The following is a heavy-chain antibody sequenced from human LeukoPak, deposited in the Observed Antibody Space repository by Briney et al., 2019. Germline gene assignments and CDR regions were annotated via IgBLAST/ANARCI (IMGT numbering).Heavy chain of an antibody. Sequence: GPLRLSCAASGFTFSDYITNWARHPPGQGRGWIGENSLTGLTHYNPSLESRVTVSLDKSKNHLSLNLTSVTAADTAVYYCSRENGAFSPFGYWGQGTLVTVLS. CDR3: SRENGAFSPFGY. CDR1: GFTFSDYI. V-gene: IGHV4-34*01. D-gene: IGHD2-8*01. J-gene: IGHJ4*02. CDR2: NSLTGLT.